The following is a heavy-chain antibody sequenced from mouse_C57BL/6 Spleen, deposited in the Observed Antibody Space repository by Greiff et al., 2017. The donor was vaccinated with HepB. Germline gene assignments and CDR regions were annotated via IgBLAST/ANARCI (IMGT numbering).Heavy chain of an antibody. CDR2: IYPGNSDT. J-gene: IGHJ3*01. CDR3: TRFYDSSSAWFAY. Sequence: EVQLQQSGTVLARPGASVKMSCKTSGYTFTSYWMHWVKQRPGQGLEWIGAIYPGNSDTSYNQKFKGKAKLTAVTSASTAYMELSSLTNEDSAVYYCTRFYDSSSAWFAYWGQGTLVTISA. D-gene: IGHD1-1*01. CDR1: GYTFTSYW. V-gene: IGHV1-5*01.